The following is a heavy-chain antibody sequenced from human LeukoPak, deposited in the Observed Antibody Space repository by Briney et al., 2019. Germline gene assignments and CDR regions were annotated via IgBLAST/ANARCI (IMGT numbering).Heavy chain of an antibody. CDR1: NDSISNYY. CDR3: ARHCGGDCYSLFDY. J-gene: IGHJ4*02. CDR2: IYYSGST. V-gene: IGHV4-59*08. Sequence: SETLSLTCTVSNDSISNYYWSWIRQPPGKGLEWIGYIYYSGSTNYNPSLKSRVTISVDTSKNHFSLKLSSVTAADTAVYYCARHCGGDCYSLFDYWGQGTLVTVSS. D-gene: IGHD2-21*02.